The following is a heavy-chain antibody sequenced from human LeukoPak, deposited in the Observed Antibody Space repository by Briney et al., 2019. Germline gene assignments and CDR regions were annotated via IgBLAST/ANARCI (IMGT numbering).Heavy chain of an antibody. CDR1: GGSISSYY. Sequence: SETLSLTCTVSGGSISSYYWSWIRQPPGKGLEWIGYIYYSGSTNYNPSLKSRVTISVDTSKNQFYLELSCVTAADTAVYYCARGQAAAGFDYWGQGTLVTVSS. D-gene: IGHD6-13*01. CDR3: ARGQAAAGFDY. CDR2: IYYSGST. V-gene: IGHV4-59*01. J-gene: IGHJ4*02.